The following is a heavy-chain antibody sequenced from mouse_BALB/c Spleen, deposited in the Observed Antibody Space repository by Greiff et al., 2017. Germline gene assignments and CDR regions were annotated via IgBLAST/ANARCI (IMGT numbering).Heavy chain of an antibody. CDR3: ARSGITWFAY. Sequence: DVQLVESGGGLVQPGGSRKLSCAASGFTFSSFGMHWVRQAPEKGLEWVAYISSGSSTIYYADTVKGRFTISRDNPKNTLFLQMTSLRSEDTAMYYCARSGITWFAYWGQGTLVTVSA. V-gene: IGHV5-17*02. D-gene: IGHD2-4*01. CDR1: GFTFSSFG. CDR2: ISSGSSTI. J-gene: IGHJ3*01.